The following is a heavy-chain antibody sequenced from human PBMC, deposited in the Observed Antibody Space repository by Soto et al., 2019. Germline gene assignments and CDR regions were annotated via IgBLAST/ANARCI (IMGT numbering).Heavy chain of an antibody. CDR3: ARGIRGTKRAPYYFDY. CDR2: IYTSGST. CDR1: GGSISSYY. Sequence: PSETLSLTCTVSGGSISSYYWSWIRQPAGKGLEWIGRIYTSGSTNYNPSLKSRVTMSVDTSKNQFSLKLSSVTAADTAVYYCARGIRGTKRAPYYFDYWGQGTLVTVSS. V-gene: IGHV4-4*07. J-gene: IGHJ4*02. D-gene: IGHD1-26*01.